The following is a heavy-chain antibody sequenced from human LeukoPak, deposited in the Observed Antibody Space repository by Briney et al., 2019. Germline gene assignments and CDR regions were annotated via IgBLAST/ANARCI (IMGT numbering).Heavy chain of an antibody. J-gene: IGHJ4*02. Sequence: PSETLSLTCTVSGGSISIYYWSWIRQPAGKGLEWIGRIYTSGSTNYTPSLKSRVTMSVDTSKNQFSLKLSSVTAADTAVYYCASYGDHVFDYWGQGTLVTVSS. CDR1: GGSISIYY. D-gene: IGHD4-17*01. V-gene: IGHV4-4*07. CDR2: IYTSGST. CDR3: ASYGDHVFDY.